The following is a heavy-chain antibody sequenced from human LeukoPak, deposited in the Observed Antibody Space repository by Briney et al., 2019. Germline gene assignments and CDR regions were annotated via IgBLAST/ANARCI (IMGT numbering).Heavy chain of an antibody. J-gene: IGHJ5*02. CDR2: ISWNSGSI. CDR1: GSTFDDYA. CDR3: AKDRQYQLLSNWFDP. Sequence: PGRSLRLSCAASGSTFDDYAMHWVRQAPGKGLEWVSGISWNSGSIGYADSVKGRFTISRDNAKNSLYLQMNSLRAEDTALYYCAKDRQYQLLSNWFDPWGQGTLVTVSS. D-gene: IGHD2-2*01. V-gene: IGHV3-9*01.